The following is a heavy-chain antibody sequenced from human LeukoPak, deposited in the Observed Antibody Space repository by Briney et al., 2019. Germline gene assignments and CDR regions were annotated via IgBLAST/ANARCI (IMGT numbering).Heavy chain of an antibody. J-gene: IGHJ4*02. CDR3: ARGRGSFES. Sequence: GGSLRLPCAASGFDFSSYWMTWVRQAPEKGLEWVASINQDGSDNRYVDSVKGRFTISRDNAKNSLYLQMDTLRAEDTALYYCARGRGSFESWGQGSLVTVSS. D-gene: IGHD3-10*01. CDR2: INQDGSDN. V-gene: IGHV3-7*01. CDR1: GFDFSSYW.